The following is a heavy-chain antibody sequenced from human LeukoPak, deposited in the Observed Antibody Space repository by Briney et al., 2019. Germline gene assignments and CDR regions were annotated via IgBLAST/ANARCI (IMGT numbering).Heavy chain of an antibody. CDR2: ISASGGST. Sequence: GGSLRLSCAASGFTLSSYAMSWVRQAPGKGLEWVSSISASGGSTNYADSVKGRFTISRDNSKNTVYLQMKSLRAEDTAVYYCAKVMKGSERLTMVRGVIIKTAGLYYMDVWGKGTTVTVSS. D-gene: IGHD3-10*01. CDR3: AKVMKGSERLTMVRGVIIKTAGLYYMDV. V-gene: IGHV3-23*01. CDR1: GFTLSSYA. J-gene: IGHJ6*03.